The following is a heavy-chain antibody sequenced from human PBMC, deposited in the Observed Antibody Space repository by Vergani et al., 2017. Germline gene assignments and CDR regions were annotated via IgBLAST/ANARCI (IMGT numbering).Heavy chain of an antibody. CDR2: IYYSGST. J-gene: IGHJ3*02. V-gene: IGHV4-31*03. CDR1: GGSINSGSFY. D-gene: IGHD1-26*01. CDR3: AKIPSVVGIVGPDGAAFDI. Sequence: QVQLQESGPGLVKPSQTLSLTCTVSGGSINSGSFYWNWIRQHPGKGLEWIGYIYYSGSTYYNPSLKSRVSISVDTSKNQFSLKLTSVTAADTAVYYCAKIPSVVGIVGPDGAAFDIWGQGTMVTVSS.